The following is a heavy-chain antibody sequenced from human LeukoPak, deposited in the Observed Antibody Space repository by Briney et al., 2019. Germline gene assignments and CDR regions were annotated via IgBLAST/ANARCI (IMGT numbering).Heavy chain of an antibody. CDR2: ISYDGSNK. CDR1: GFTFSSYG. D-gene: IGHD3-3*01. Sequence: QPGRSLRLSCAASGFTFSSYGMHWVRQAPGKGLEWVAVISYDGSNKYYADSVKGRFTISRDNAKNTLFLQMNSLRAEDTAVYYCAKDKDFWSGYYRGLPYYYGMDVWGQGTTVTVSS. V-gene: IGHV3-30*18. CDR3: AKDKDFWSGYYRGLPYYYGMDV. J-gene: IGHJ6*02.